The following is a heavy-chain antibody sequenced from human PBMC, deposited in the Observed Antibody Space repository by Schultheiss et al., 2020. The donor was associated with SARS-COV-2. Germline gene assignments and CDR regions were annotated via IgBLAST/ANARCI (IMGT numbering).Heavy chain of an antibody. CDR1: GGSVSSGSYY. CDR2: IYYSGST. J-gene: IGHJ4*02. Sequence: GSLRLSCTVSGGSVSSGSYYWSWIRQPPGKGLEWIGYIYYSGSTNYNPSLKSRVTISVDTSKNQFSLKLSSVTAADTAVYYCARGDLYYDILTGYYTTPCDYWGQGTLVTVSS. V-gene: IGHV4-61*01. CDR3: ARGDLYYDILTGYYTTPCDY. D-gene: IGHD3-9*01.